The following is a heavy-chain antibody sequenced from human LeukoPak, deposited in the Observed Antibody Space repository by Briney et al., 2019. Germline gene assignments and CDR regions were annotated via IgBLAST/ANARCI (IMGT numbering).Heavy chain of an antibody. D-gene: IGHD6-13*01. J-gene: IGHJ2*01. Sequence: GGSLRISCAASGFTFRSYDMHWVRQATGKGLESVSGIGTAGEIYYPGSVKGRFTISRENAKNSLYLQMNSLRAGDTAVYYCARAAYSSTWYSRYFDLWGRGTLVTVSS. CDR2: IGTAGEI. V-gene: IGHV3-13*01. CDR3: ARAAYSSTWYSRYFDL. CDR1: GFTFRSYD.